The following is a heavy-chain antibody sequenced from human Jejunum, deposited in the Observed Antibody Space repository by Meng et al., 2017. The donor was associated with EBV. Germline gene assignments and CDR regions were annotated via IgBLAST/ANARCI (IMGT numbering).Heavy chain of an antibody. J-gene: IGHJ4*02. CDR1: GGSSSDNDW. CDR3: AGNGYYALEY. V-gene: IGHV4-4*02. D-gene: IGHD3-22*01. CDR2: IYHGGGT. Sequence: QGQLQESGPRLEKPSGTLSLTCGVSGGSSSDNDWWSWVRQPPGKGLEWLGEIYHGGGTNYNPSLESRVTISVDKSKNQFSLKLNSVTVADTAVYYCAGNGYYALEYWGPGILVTVSS.